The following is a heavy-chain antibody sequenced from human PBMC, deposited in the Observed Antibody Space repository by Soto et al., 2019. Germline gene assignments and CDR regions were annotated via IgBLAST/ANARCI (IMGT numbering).Heavy chain of an antibody. J-gene: IGHJ3*01. CDR3: VREGRGSYDF. V-gene: IGHV3-23*01. Sequence: PGGSLRLSCAASGFIFTNYAMTWVRQAPGKGLEWVSVIGGRGNSVYYADSVQGRFTISRDNSKNTLSLQMSSLTADDTAIYYCVREGRGSYDFWGRGTMVTVSS. CDR1: GFIFTNYA. CDR2: IGGRGNSV. D-gene: IGHD5-12*01.